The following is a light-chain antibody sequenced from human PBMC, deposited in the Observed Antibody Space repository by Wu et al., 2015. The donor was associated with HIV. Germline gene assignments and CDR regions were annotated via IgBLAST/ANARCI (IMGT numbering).Light chain of an antibody. V-gene: IGKV3-11*01. CDR1: QSVAGF. CDR2: DAS. CDR3: QQYVPSYGFT. Sequence: EIVLTQFPATLSLSPGERATLSCRASQSVAGFLAWYQQKPGQAPRLLIYDASNRATGIPARFSGSGSGTDFTLTISRLEPEDFAVYYCQQYVPSYGFTFGQGTKVEIK. J-gene: IGKJ2*01.